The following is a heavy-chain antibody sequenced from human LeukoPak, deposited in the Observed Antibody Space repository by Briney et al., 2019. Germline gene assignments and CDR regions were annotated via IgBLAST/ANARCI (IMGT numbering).Heavy chain of an antibody. Sequence: SETLSLTCTVSGGSISSYYWSWIRQPPGKGLEWIGYIYYSGSTNYNPPLKSRVTISVDTSKNQLSLKLSSVTAADTAVYYCARGGFGELLYSFWFDPWGQGTLVTVSS. D-gene: IGHD3-10*01. CDR3: ARGGFGELLYSFWFDP. CDR2: IYYSGST. CDR1: GGSISSYY. J-gene: IGHJ5*02. V-gene: IGHV4-59*01.